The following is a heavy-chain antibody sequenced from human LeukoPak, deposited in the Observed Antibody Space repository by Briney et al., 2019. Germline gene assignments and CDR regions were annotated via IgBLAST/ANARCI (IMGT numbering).Heavy chain of an antibody. CDR2: IGKAGNGD. J-gene: IGHJ4*02. CDR3: ARDLSGPVTTGSFDY. CDR1: GFSFSSYW. D-gene: IGHD4-17*01. Sequence: PGGSLRLSCAASGFSFSSYWMTWVRQAPGKGLEWVANIGKAGNGDYYVDSVKGRFTISRDNAKNSLYLQMNSLRDEDTAVYYCARDLSGPVTTGSFDYWGQGTLVTVSS. V-gene: IGHV3-7*01.